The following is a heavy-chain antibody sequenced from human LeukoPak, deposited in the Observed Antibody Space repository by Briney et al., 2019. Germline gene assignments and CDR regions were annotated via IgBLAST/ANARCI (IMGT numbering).Heavy chain of an antibody. V-gene: IGHV3-21*01. D-gene: IGHD1-26*01. CDR3: ARDKILGATHFDY. Sequence: GGSLRLSCAASGFTSSSYSMNWVRQAPGKGLEWVSSISSSSSYIYYADSVKGRFTISRDNAKNSLYLQMNSLRAEDTAVYYCARDKILGATHFDYWGQGTLVTVSS. CDR1: GFTSSSYS. J-gene: IGHJ4*02. CDR2: ISSSSSYI.